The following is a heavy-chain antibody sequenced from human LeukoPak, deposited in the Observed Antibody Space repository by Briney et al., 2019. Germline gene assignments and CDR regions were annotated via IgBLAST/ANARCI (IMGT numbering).Heavy chain of an antibody. CDR1: GFTFSDYY. CDR2: IRSSGSTI. D-gene: IGHD3-3*01. CDR3: ARDRPNFWSDYGNDAFDI. J-gene: IGHJ3*02. Sequence: GGSLRLSCAASGFTFSDYYMSWIRQAPGKGLEWVSYIRSSGSTIYYADSVKGRFTISRDNAKNSLYLQMNSLRAEDTAVYYCARDRPNFWSDYGNDAFDIWGQGTMVTVSS. V-gene: IGHV3-11*04.